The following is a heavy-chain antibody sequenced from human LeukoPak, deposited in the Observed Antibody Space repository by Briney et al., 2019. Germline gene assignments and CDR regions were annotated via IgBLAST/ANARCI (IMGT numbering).Heavy chain of an antibody. D-gene: IGHD6-13*01. J-gene: IGHJ2*01. CDR3: ATDSYSSSWYWSFDL. Sequence: PGGSLRLSCAASGFPFSSYWMHWVRQAPGKGLVGVSRIIGEGSSTYDADFVKGRFTISRDNAKNTVYLQMNSLRAEDTAVYYCATDSYSSSWYWSFDLWGRGALVTVSS. CDR1: GFPFSSYW. CDR2: IIGEGSST. V-gene: IGHV3-74*01.